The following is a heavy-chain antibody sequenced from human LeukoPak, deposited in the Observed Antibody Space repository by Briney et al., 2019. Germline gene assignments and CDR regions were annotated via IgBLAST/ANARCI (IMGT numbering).Heavy chain of an antibody. CDR1: GFTFSSYS. CDR3: ARSSRLTFDY. J-gene: IGHJ4*02. V-gene: IGHV3-48*04. D-gene: IGHD6-6*01. CDR2: ISSSGSTI. Sequence: PGGSLRPSCAASGFTFSSYSMNWVRQAPGKGLEWVSSISSSGSTIYYADSVKGRFTISRDNAKNSLYLQMNSLRAEDTAVYYCARSSRLTFDYWGQGTLVTVSS.